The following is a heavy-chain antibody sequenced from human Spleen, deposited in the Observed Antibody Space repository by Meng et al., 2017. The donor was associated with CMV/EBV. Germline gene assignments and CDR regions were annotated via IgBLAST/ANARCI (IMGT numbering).Heavy chain of an antibody. Sequence: KASGYRFTAYYMHWVRQAPGQGLEWMGRINPDSGGTNYAQKFQDRLTMTSDTSISTAYMELSRLRSDDTAVYYCARELGTTGGSIDYWGQGTLVTVSS. D-gene: IGHD1-7*01. CDR3: ARELGTTGGSIDY. V-gene: IGHV1-2*06. J-gene: IGHJ4*02. CDR1: GYRFTAYY. CDR2: INPDSGGT.